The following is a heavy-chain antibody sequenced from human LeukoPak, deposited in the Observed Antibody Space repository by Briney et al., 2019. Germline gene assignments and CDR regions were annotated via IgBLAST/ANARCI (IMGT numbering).Heavy chain of an antibody. CDR3: AEDLPNRGALDY. J-gene: IGHJ4*02. V-gene: IGHV3-30*18. CDR1: GFTFSSYG. Sequence: GGSLRLSCAASGFTFSSYGMHWVRQAPGKGLEWVAVISYDGSNKYYADSVKGRFTISRDNSKNTLYLQMNSLRAEDTAVYYCAEDLPNRGALDYWGQGTLVTVSS. D-gene: IGHD3-10*01. CDR2: ISYDGSNK.